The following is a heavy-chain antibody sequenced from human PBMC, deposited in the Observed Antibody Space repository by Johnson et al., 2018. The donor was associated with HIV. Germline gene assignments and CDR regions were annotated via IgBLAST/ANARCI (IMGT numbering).Heavy chain of an antibody. V-gene: IGHV3-74*01. Sequence: VQLVESGGGLVQPGGSLRLSCAASGFTFSSYWMHWVRQAPGKGLVWVSRINSDGSSTSYADSVKGRFTISRDNAKNTLYLQMNSLRAEDTAVYYCAGALRILDAFDIWGQGTMVTVSS. J-gene: IGHJ3*02. CDR3: AGALRILDAFDI. D-gene: IGHD2-15*01. CDR1: GFTFSSYW. CDR2: INSDGSST.